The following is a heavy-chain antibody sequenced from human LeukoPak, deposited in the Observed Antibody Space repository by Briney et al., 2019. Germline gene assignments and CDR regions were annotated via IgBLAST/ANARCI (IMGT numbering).Heavy chain of an antibody. D-gene: IGHD3-22*01. J-gene: IGHJ4*02. CDR1: GFTFGDYA. CDR3: TRDLDDSSGYYYVAVS. Sequence: GGSLRLSCTASGFTFGDYAMSWVRQAPGKGLEWVGFVRSKAYGGTTEYAASVKGRFTISRDDSKSIAYLQMNSLKTEDTAVYYCTRDLDDSSGYYYVAVSWGQGTLVTVSS. V-gene: IGHV3-49*04. CDR2: VRSKAYGGTT.